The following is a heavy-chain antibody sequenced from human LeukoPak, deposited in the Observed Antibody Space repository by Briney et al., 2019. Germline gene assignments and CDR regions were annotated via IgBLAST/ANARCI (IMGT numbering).Heavy chain of an antibody. CDR1: GYTFTGYY. D-gene: IGHD6-19*01. J-gene: IGHJ3*02. CDR3: ARDYSSGWYGAFDI. CDR2: INPNSGGT. Sequence: ASVTVSCKASGYTFTGYYMHWVRQAPGQGLEWMGRINPNSGGTNHAQKLQGRVTMTTDTSTSTAYMELRSLRSDDTAVYYCARDYSSGWYGAFDIWGQGTMVTVSS. V-gene: IGHV1-2*06.